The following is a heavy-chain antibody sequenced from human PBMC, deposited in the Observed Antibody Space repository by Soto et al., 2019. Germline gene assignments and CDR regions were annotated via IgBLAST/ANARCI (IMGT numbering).Heavy chain of an antibody. CDR1: GGTFSSYA. CDR2: IIPIFGTA. Sequence: ASVKVSCKASGGTFSSYAISWVRQAPGQGLEWMGGIIPIFGTANYAQKFQGRVTITADESTSTAYMELSSLRSEDTAVYYCARDPSSSSPYYYYYGMDVWGQGTTVTVS. D-gene: IGHD6-6*01. V-gene: IGHV1-69*13. CDR3: ARDPSSSSPYYYYYGMDV. J-gene: IGHJ6*02.